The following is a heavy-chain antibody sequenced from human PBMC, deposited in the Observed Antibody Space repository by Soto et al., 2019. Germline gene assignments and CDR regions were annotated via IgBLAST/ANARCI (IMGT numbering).Heavy chain of an antibody. Sequence: QVQLQESGPGLVKPSGTLSLTCAVSGGSISSSNWWSWVRQPPGKGLEWIGEIYHSGSTNYNPSLKSRVTISVDKSKNQFSLKLSSVTAADTAVYYCARESGYSSGWYPREAWFDPWGQGTLVTVSS. J-gene: IGHJ5*02. CDR2: IYHSGST. CDR1: GGSISSSNW. V-gene: IGHV4-4*02. CDR3: ARESGYSSGWYPREAWFDP. D-gene: IGHD6-19*01.